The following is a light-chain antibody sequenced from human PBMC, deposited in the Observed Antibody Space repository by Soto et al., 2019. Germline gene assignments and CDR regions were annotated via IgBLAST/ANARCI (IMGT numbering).Light chain of an antibody. Sequence: EIVMTQSAATRSGSQGAGSKLFCRASQSVSILLAWYQQKPGQAPRLLIHGATTRATGIPARFSGSGSGTEFTLTISSLQSEDFAVYYCQQYNNRPRTFGQGTKVDIK. CDR1: QSVSIL. CDR3: QQYNNRPRT. J-gene: IGKJ1*01. CDR2: GAT. V-gene: IGKV3-15*01.